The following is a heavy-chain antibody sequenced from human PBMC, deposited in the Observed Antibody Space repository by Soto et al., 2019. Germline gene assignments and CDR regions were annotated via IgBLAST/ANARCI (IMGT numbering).Heavy chain of an antibody. CDR2: ISSSGGCT. Sequence: PGGSLRLSCAASGFTFSSYTMSWVRQAPGKGLEWVSAISSSGGCTSYADSVKGRFTISRDNAKNSLYLQMNSLRAEDTAVYYCESAASTVTTRSRGYYFAKWGQGT. CDR1: GFTFSSYT. D-gene: IGHD4-17*01. J-gene: IGHJ4*02. CDR3: ESAASTVTTRSRGYYFAK. V-gene: IGHV3-21*01.